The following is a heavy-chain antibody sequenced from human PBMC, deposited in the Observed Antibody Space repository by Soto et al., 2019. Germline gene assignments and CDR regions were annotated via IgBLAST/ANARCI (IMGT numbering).Heavy chain of an antibody. D-gene: IGHD3-16*01. CDR3: LCGGNYFVY. CDR2: IDQDGSER. V-gene: IGHV3-7*01. CDR1: GFTFNTDW. J-gene: IGHJ4*02. Sequence: EVQLVESGGGLVQPGESLRLSCAASGFTFNTDWMTWVRQPPGKGLEWVANIDQDGSERYYVDSVRGRFTISRDNAKNSLSLQMNSLGVEDTAVYYCLCGGNYFVYWGQGTLVTVSP.